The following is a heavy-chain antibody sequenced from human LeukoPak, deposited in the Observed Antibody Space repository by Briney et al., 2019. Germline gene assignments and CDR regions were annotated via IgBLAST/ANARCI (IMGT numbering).Heavy chain of an antibody. Sequence: SETLSLTCTVSGGSISSYYWSWIRQPPGKGLEWIGYIYYSGSTNYNPSLKSRVTISVDTSKNQFSLKLSSVTAADTAVYYRAGYYDSSGYYPPEGAFDIWGQGTMVTVSS. CDR1: GGSISSYY. J-gene: IGHJ3*02. CDR2: IYYSGST. D-gene: IGHD3-22*01. V-gene: IGHV4-59*01. CDR3: AGYYDSSGYYPPEGAFDI.